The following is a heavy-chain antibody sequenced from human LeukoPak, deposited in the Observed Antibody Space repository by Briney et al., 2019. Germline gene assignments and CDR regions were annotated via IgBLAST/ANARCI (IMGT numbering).Heavy chain of an antibody. D-gene: IGHD6-19*01. Sequence: GGSLRLSCAASGFTFSSYAMSWVRQAPGKGLEWVAAISGSGGSTYYADSAKGRFTISRDNSKNTLYLQMNSLRAEDTAVYYCAKDSSGCLDYWGQGTLATVSS. J-gene: IGHJ4*02. V-gene: IGHV3-23*01. CDR3: AKDSSGCLDY. CDR2: ISGSGGST. CDR1: GFTFSSYA.